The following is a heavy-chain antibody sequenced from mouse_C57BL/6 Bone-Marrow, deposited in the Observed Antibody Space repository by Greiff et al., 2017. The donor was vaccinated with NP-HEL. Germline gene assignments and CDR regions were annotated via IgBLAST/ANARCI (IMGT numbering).Heavy chain of an antibody. CDR1: GFTFSSYG. J-gene: IGHJ2*01. Sequence: EVQVVESGGDLVKPGGSLKLSCAASGFTFSSYGMSWVRPTPDKRLEWVATICSGGSYTYYPDSVKGRFTISRDNAKNTLYLQMSSLKSEDTAMYYCARPGYGNSYYFDYWGQGTTLTVSS. CDR3: ARPGYGNSYYFDY. V-gene: IGHV5-6*01. D-gene: IGHD2-1*01. CDR2: ICSGGSYT.